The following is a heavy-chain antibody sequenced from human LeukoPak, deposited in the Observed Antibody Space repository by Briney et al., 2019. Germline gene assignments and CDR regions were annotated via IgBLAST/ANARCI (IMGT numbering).Heavy chain of an antibody. CDR2: ISAYNGNT. CDR3: ASDNHYYDSSGYYF. Sequence: GASVKVSCKASGYTFTSYGISWVRQAPGQGLEWMGWISAYNGNTNYAQKLQGRVTVTTDTSTDTAYMELSSLRSEDTAVYYCASDNHYYDSSGYYFWGQGTLVTVSS. J-gene: IGHJ4*02. V-gene: IGHV1-18*01. D-gene: IGHD3-22*01. CDR1: GYTFTSYG.